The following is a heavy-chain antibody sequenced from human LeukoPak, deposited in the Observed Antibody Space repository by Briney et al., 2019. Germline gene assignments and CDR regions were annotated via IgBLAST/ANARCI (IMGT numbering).Heavy chain of an antibody. V-gene: IGHV4-59*08. CDR2: IYYSGST. D-gene: IGHD6-19*01. Sequence: SGTLSLTCTVSGGSISSYYWSWIRQPPGKGLEWIGYIYYSGSTNYNPSLKSRVTISVDTSKNQFSLKLSSVTAADTAVYYCARHRQVSRYSSGWYIDYWGQGTLVTVSS. CDR1: GGSISSYY. J-gene: IGHJ4*02. CDR3: ARHRQVSRYSSGWYIDY.